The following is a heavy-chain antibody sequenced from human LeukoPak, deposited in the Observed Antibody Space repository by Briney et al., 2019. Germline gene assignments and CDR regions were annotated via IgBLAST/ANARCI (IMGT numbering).Heavy chain of an antibody. V-gene: IGHV3-23*01. CDR3: GKGFYDSGTRRCGMDV. CDR1: GFAFNNYV. Sequence: QSGGSLRLSCAASGFAFNNYVPNWVRQTPGKGLEWVSTIGSSDSSTYYADSVKGRFTISRDNSKNTMYLQMNSLRAEDTALYYCGKGFYDSGTRRCGMDVWGQGTTVTVSS. J-gene: IGHJ6*02. D-gene: IGHD3-10*01. CDR2: IGSSDSST.